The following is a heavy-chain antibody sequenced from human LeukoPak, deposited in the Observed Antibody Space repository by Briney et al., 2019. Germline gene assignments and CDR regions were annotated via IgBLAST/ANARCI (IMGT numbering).Heavy chain of an antibody. CDR3: AKTRSPYSSSWYWFDY. CDR1: GFTFSSYW. CDR2: INSDGSST. Sequence: PGGSLRLSCAASGFTFSSYWMHWVRQAPGKGLVWVPRINSDGSSTNYADSVKGRFTISRDNSKNTLYLQMNSLRAEDTAVYYCAKTRSPYSSSWYWFDYWGQGTLVTVSS. V-gene: IGHV3-74*01. D-gene: IGHD6-13*01. J-gene: IGHJ4*02.